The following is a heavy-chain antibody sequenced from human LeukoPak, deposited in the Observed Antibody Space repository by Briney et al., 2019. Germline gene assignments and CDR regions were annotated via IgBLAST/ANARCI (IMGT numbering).Heavy chain of an antibody. Sequence: PGGSLRLSCAASGFTFSSYSMSWVRQAPGKGLEWVAFIRYDGSNKYYADSVKGRFTISRDNSKNTLYLQMNSLRAEDTAVYYCAKNGESIAARRNYFDYWGQGTLVTVSS. CDR3: AKNGESIAARRNYFDY. CDR1: GFTFSSYS. D-gene: IGHD6-6*01. J-gene: IGHJ4*02. CDR2: IRYDGSNK. V-gene: IGHV3-30*02.